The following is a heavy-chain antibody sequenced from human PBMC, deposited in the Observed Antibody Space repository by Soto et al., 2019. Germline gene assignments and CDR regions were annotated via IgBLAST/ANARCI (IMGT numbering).Heavy chain of an antibody. CDR3: AREYQFKWFDP. J-gene: IGHJ5*02. Sequence: NPSETLSLTCAVSGGSISSGGYSWSWIRQPPGKGLEWIGYIYHSGSTYYNPSLKSRVTISVDRSKNQFSLKLSSVTAADTAVYYCAREYQFKWFDPWGQGIRVTVSS. CDR2: IYHSGST. CDR1: GGSISSGGYS. V-gene: IGHV4-30-2*01. D-gene: IGHD2-2*01.